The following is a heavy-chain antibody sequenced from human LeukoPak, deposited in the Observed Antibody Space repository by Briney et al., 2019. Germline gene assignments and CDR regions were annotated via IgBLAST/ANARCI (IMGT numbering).Heavy chain of an antibody. Sequence: ASVKVSCKAFGYTFTNYAINWVRQAPGQGLEWMGWINTNTGNPTYAQGFTGRFVFSLATSVSTAYLQISSLKADDTAVYYCARGRRNYGDYEIDYWGQGTLVTVSS. CDR3: ARGRRNYGDYEIDY. D-gene: IGHD4-17*01. CDR2: INTNTGNP. V-gene: IGHV7-4-1*02. J-gene: IGHJ4*02. CDR1: GYTFTNYA.